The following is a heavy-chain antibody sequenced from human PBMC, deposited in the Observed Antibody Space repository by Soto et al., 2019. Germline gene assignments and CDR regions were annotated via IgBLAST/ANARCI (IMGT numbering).Heavy chain of an antibody. V-gene: IGHV3-33*01. CDR3: EREQPARRYSSGYCFGAFDI. D-gene: IGHD3-22*01. CDR1: GFTFSSYG. CDR2: IWYDGSNK. J-gene: IGHJ3*02. Sequence: QVQLVESGGGVVQPGRSLRLSCAASGFTFSSYGMHWVRQAPGKGLEWVAVIWYDGSNKYYAVSVKGRFTISRDNSNVMLDLIMIRLRAEDTAVYYCEREQPARRYSSGYCFGAFDICGQCTMVTVSS.